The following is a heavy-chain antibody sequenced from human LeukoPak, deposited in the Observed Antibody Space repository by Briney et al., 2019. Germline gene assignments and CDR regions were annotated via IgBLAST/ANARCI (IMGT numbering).Heavy chain of an antibody. J-gene: IGHJ4*02. D-gene: IGHD6-13*01. CDR3: AKVRGLAAGSESFDY. CDR1: GFTFHNYG. Sequence: GGALRLSCAASGFTFHNYGIHWVRQAPGKGLEWVTFIRYDGSDEYYADSVKGRFTISRHNSKSTLYLQMNSLRPEDTAMYYCAKVRGLAAGSESFDYWGQGTLVTVA. CDR2: IRYDGSDE. V-gene: IGHV3-30*02.